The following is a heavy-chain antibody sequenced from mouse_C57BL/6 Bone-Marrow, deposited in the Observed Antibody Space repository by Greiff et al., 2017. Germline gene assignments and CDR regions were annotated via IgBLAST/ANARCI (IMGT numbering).Heavy chain of an antibody. J-gene: IGHJ1*03. CDR2: ISSGGSYT. V-gene: IGHV5-6*01. CDR3: ARHPLLDWVYWYFDV. CDR1: GFTFSSYG. D-gene: IGHD4-1*01. Sequence: EVQVVESGGDLVKPGGSLKLSCAASGFTFSSYGMSWVRQTPDKRLECVATISSGGSYTNYPDSVKGRFTISRDNAKNTLYLQMSSLKSEDTAMYYCARHPLLDWVYWYFDVWGTGTTVTVSS.